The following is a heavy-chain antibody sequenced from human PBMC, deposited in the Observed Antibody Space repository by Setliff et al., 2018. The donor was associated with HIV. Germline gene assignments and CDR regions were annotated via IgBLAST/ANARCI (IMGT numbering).Heavy chain of an antibody. CDR3: ARGGTTVPNYFDY. CDR1: GGSISSHY. CDR2: VYYSGST. J-gene: IGHJ4*02. V-gene: IGHV4-59*11. D-gene: IGHD4-17*01. Sequence: ETLSLTCTVSGGSISSHYWSWIRQPPGMGLEWIGYVYYSGSTKYNPSLKSRVTISVDTSKNQFSVKLTSVTPADTALYYCARGGTTVPNYFDYWGQGTLVTVPQ.